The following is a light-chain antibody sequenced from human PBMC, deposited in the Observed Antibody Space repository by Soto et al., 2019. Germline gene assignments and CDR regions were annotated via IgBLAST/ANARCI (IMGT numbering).Light chain of an antibody. V-gene: IGKV1-39*01. CDR1: QSISTY. CDR2: AAS. Sequence: DIQMTQSPSSLSASVGDRVTITCRASQSISTYLNWYQQKPGNAPKLLIYAASSLQSGVPSRFSGSGSGTDFTLTISSLQPEDFASYFCQQSYSSPFTFSPGTKVDIK. CDR3: QQSYSSPFT. J-gene: IGKJ3*01.